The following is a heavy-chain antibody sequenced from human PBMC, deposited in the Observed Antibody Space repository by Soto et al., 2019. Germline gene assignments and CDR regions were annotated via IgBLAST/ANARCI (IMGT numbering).Heavy chain of an antibody. D-gene: IGHD7-27*01. CDR2: IYWEDDK. CDR1: GFSLSTSGVG. J-gene: IGHJ4*02. V-gene: IGHV2-5*02. CDR3: AHSLIPNWGSRGAFDY. Sequence: QITLKESGPTLVKPTQTLTLTCTFSGFSLSTSGVGVGWIRQPPGKALEWLALIYWEDDKRYSPSLKSRLTIDKDTSKNQVVLTMTNMDPVDTATYYCAHSLIPNWGSRGAFDYWGQGTLVTVSS.